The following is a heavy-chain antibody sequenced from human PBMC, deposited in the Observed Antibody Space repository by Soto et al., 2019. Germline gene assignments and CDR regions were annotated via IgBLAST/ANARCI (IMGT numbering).Heavy chain of an antibody. CDR2: IYHSGST. CDR1: GGSISSGGYS. V-gene: IGHV4-30-2*01. J-gene: IGHJ5*02. Sequence: SETLSLTCAVSGGSISSGGYSWSWIRQPPGKGLEWIGYIYHSGSTYYNPSLKSRVTISVDRSKNQFSLKLSSVTAADTAVYYCSIDLGSGWSNWFDPWGKGTLVTVSS. CDR3: SIDLGSGWSNWFDP. D-gene: IGHD6-19*01.